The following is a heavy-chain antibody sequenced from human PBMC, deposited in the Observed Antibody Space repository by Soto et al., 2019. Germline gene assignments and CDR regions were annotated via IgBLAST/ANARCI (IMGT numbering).Heavy chain of an antibody. CDR1: GYDFTTYG. CDR3: ARGRYGDY. CDR2: ISDHNGNT. Sequence: QVHLVQSGAEVKKPGASVNVSCKGSGYDFTTYGITWVRQAPGQGLEWMAWISDHNGNTDYAQKLQGRVTVTRDTSTSTAYMELRSLRSDDTAVYYCARGRYGDYWGQGALVTVSS. V-gene: IGHV1-18*01. J-gene: IGHJ4*02. D-gene: IGHD1-1*01.